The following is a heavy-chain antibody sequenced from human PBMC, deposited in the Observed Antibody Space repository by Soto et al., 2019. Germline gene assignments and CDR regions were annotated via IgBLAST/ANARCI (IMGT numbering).Heavy chain of an antibody. D-gene: IGHD2-15*01. CDR1: GYSISSGYY. CDR3: ARAYCSGGSCYEDY. J-gene: IGHJ4*02. Sequence: NPSETLSLTCAVSGYSISSGYYWGWIRQPPGKGLEWIGIIYHSGSTYYNPSLKSRVTISLDTSKNQFSLKLSSVTAADTAVYYCARAYCSGGSCYEDYWGQGTLVTVSS. V-gene: IGHV4-38-2*01. CDR2: IYHSGST.